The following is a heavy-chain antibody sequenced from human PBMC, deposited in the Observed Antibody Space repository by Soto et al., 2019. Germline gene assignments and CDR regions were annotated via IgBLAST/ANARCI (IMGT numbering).Heavy chain of an antibody. J-gene: IGHJ3*02. V-gene: IGHV3-33*01. CDR3: ARDRWLAPFDI. CDR2: IWDDGSNK. Sequence: QVHLVESGGGVVQPGRSLRLSCAASGFTFSSYAMHWVRQAPGKGLEWVAVIWDDGSNKKHADSVKGRFTISRDNSKNTLYLQMNSLRAEDTAVYFCARDRWLAPFDIWGQGTVVTVSS. CDR1: GFTFSSYA. D-gene: IGHD6-19*01.